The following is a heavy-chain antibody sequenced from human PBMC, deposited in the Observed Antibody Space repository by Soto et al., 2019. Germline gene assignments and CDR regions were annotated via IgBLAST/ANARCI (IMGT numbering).Heavy chain of an antibody. CDR2: ISGSGGST. D-gene: IGHD2-21*01. CDR3: AKSEYGAIVVLSGMGV. CDR1: GFTFTSYA. J-gene: IGHJ6*02. Sequence: GGSLRLSCAASGFTFTSYAMSWVRQAPGKGLEWVSAISGSGGSTYYADSVKGRFTISRDNSKNTLYLQMNSLRAEDTAVYYCAKSEYGAIVVLSGMGVWGQGTSVTVSS. V-gene: IGHV3-23*01.